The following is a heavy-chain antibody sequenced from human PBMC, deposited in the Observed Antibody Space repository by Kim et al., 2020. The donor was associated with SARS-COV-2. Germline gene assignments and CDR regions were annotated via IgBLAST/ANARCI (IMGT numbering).Heavy chain of an antibody. V-gene: IGHV4-34*01. CDR3: ARDGYNSLDY. Sequence: SETLSLTCAVYGGSFSGYYWSWIRQPPGKGLEWIGEINHSGSTNYNPSLKSRVTISVDTSKNQFSLKLSSVTAADTAVYYCARDGYNSLDYWGQGTLVTVSS. CDR1: GGSFSGYY. D-gene: IGHD5-12*01. CDR2: INHSGST. J-gene: IGHJ4*02.